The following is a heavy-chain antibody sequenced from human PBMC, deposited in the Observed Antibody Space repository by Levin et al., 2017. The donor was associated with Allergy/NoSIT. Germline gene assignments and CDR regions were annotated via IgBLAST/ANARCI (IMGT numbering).Heavy chain of an antibody. CDR2: INHSGST. J-gene: IGHJ3*02. D-gene: IGHD3-9*01. V-gene: IGHV4-34*01. Sequence: SETLSLTCAVYGGSFSGYYWSWIRQPPGKGLEWIGEINHSGSTNYNPSLKSRVTISVDTSKNQFSLKLSSVTAADTAVYYCARVNVLRYFDWLRTTPTVYDAFDIWGQGTMVTVSS. CDR3: ARVNVLRYFDWLRTTPTVYDAFDI. CDR1: GGSFSGYY.